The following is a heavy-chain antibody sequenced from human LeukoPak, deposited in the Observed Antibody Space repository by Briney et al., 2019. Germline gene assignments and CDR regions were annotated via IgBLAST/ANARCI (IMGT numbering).Heavy chain of an antibody. V-gene: IGHV4-34*01. CDR3: AGHPPIRAYNWFDP. J-gene: IGHJ5*02. CDR1: GGSFSSYY. CDR2: INHSGST. Sequence: SETLSLTCAVYGGSFSSYYWSWIRQPPGKGLEWIGEINHSGSTNYNPSLKSRVTISVDTSKNQFSLKLSSVTAADTAVYYCAGHPPIRAYNWFDPWGQGTLVTVSS.